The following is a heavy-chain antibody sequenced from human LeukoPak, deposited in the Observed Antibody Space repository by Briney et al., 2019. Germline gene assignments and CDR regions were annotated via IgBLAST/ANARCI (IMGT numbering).Heavy chain of an antibody. Sequence: PGGSLRLSCAASGFMFSSYSMNWVRQAPGKGLEWLSYISSSSDTIFYADSVKGRFTISRDNAKNSLYLQMNSLRAEDTAVYYCARGEQCQGYWGQGNLVTVSS. D-gene: IGHD2-2*01. V-gene: IGHV3-48*01. CDR2: ISSSSDTI. CDR1: GFMFSSYS. J-gene: IGHJ4*02. CDR3: ARGEQCQGY.